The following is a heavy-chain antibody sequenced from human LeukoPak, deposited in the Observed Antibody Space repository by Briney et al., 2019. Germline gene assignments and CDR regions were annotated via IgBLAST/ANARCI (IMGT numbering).Heavy chain of an antibody. Sequence: ASVKVSCKASGYTFTNYYMHWVRQAPGQGLEWMGIINPSGGITNYAQKFQGRVTMTRDTSTSTAYMELRSLRSDDTAVYYCARDGHRMYYYESSVYRFDYWGQGTLVTVSS. D-gene: IGHD3-22*01. CDR1: GYTFTNYY. J-gene: IGHJ4*02. CDR3: ARDGHRMYYYESSVYRFDY. CDR2: INPSGGIT. V-gene: IGHV1-46*01.